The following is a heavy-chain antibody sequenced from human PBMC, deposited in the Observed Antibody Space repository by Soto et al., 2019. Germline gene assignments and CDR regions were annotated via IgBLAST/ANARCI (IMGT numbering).Heavy chain of an antibody. Sequence: SETLSLTCTVSGDSISSYSWSWIRQPPGKGLEWIGNIHYNGNTKYSPSLKSRVTMSVDTSKNHFSLKLISVTTADTAVYFCARDTLVPALSYGMDVWGQGTTVTVSS. CDR1: GDSISSYS. V-gene: IGHV4-59*01. CDR3: ARDTLVPALSYGMDV. J-gene: IGHJ6*02. CDR2: IHYNGNT. D-gene: IGHD2-2*01.